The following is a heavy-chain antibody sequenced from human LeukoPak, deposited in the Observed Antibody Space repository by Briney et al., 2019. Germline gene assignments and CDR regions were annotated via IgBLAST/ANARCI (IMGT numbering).Heavy chain of an antibody. J-gene: IGHJ4*02. CDR1: EYTFTRYY. Sequence: GASVTVSCKASEYTFTRYYMHWVRQAPGQGLEWMGWINPNTGGTNYAQKFQGRVTMTRDTSITTAYIELSSLRSEDTAVYYCARGALVGATNYFDYWGQGTLVTVSS. CDR3: ARGALVGATNYFDY. D-gene: IGHD1-26*01. CDR2: INPNTGGT. V-gene: IGHV1-2*02.